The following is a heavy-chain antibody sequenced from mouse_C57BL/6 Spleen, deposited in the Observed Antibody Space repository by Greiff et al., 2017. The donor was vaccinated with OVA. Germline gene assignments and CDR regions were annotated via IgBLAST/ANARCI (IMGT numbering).Heavy chain of an antibody. D-gene: IGHD3-2*02. CDR3: GDSSGYVAY. V-gene: IGHV1-82*01. Sequence: VQLQQSGPELVKPGASVKISCKASGYAFSSSWMNWVKQRPGKGLEWIGRIYPGDGDTNYNGKFKGKATLTADKSSSTAYMQLSSLTSEDSAVYFCGDSSGYVAYWGQGTLVTVSA. CDR2: IYPGDGDT. J-gene: IGHJ3*01. CDR1: GYAFSSSW.